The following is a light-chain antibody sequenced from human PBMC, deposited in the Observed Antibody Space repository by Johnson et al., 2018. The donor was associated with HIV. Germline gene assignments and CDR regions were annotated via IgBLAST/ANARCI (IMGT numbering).Light chain of an antibody. Sequence: QSVLTQPPSVSAAPGQKVTIYCSGSRSSTGRNYASWYQQLPGTAPKLLIYENNKRPSGIPDRFSGSKSGTSATLGITGLQTGDEADYYCGTWDSSLSVYVFGTGTKVTVL. J-gene: IGLJ1*01. CDR3: GTWDSSLSVYV. CDR1: RSSTGRNY. CDR2: ENN. V-gene: IGLV1-51*02.